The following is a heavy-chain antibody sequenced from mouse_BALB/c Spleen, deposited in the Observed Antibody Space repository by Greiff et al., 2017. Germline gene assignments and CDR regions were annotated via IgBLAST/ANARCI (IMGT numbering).Heavy chain of an antibody. CDR3: ARDWDYFDY. CDR2: IDPSDSET. CDR1: GYTFTSYW. D-gene: IGHD4-1*01. J-gene: IGHJ2*01. V-gene: IGHV1-69*02. Sequence: QVQLKQPGAELVKPGAPVKLSCKASGYTFTSYWMNWVKQRPGRGLEWIGRIDPSDSETHYNQKFKDKATLTVDKSSSTAYIQLSSLTSEDSAVYYCARDWDYFDYWGQGTTLTVSS.